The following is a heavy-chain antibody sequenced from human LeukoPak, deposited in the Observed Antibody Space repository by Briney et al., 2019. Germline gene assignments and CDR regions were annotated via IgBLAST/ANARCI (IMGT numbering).Heavy chain of an antibody. D-gene: IGHD6-19*01. J-gene: IGHJ6*03. CDR3: AKPAVAGTHYYYYYYMDV. CDR1: GFTFSSYG. V-gene: IGHV3-30*02. CDR2: IRYDGSNK. Sequence: PGGSLRLSCAASGFTFSSYGMHWVRQAPGKGLEWVAFIRYDGSNKYCADSVKGRFTISRDNSKNTLYLQMNSLRAEDTAVYYCAKPAVAGTHYYYYYYMDVWGKGTTVTVSS.